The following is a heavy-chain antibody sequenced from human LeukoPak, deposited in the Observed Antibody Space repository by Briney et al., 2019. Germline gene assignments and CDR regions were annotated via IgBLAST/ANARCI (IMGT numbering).Heavy chain of an antibody. CDR3: ARDGRVSNDAFDI. D-gene: IGHD6-13*01. J-gene: IGHJ3*02. CDR2: IIPIFGTA. V-gene: IGHV1-69*05. CDR1: GVTFSSYA. Sequence: AVKVSCKASGVTFSSYAISWVRQAPGQGLEWMGGIIPIFGTANYAQKFQGRVTITTDESTSTADMELSSLRSEDTAVYYCARDGRVSNDAFDIWGQGTMVTVSS.